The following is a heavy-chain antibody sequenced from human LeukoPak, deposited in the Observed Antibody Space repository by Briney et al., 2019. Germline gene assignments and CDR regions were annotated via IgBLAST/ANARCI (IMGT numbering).Heavy chain of an antibody. CDR3: AKRSSSSWHFDY. D-gene: IGHD6-13*01. J-gene: IGHJ4*02. V-gene: IGHV3-23*01. CDR1: GFTVSSNH. CDR2: ISGSGGST. Sequence: GGSLRLSCAASGFTVSSNHMSWVRQAPGKGLEWVSAISGSGGSTYYADSVKGRFTISRDNSKNTLYLQMNSLRAEDTAVYYCAKRSSSSWHFDYWGQGTLVTVSS.